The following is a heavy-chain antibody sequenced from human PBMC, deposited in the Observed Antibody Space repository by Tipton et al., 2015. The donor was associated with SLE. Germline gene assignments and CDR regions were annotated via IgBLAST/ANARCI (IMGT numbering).Heavy chain of an antibody. Sequence: TLSLTCTVSGASISSYYLSWIRQPPGTRLEWIAYSSYSGSTNYNSSLKSRVSISIDTSKNQFSLKMTSLTPADTAVYFCAGGGASARFDFWGQGTLVTASS. D-gene: IGHD3-10*01. CDR3: AGGGASARFDF. V-gene: IGHV4-59*01. J-gene: IGHJ4*02. CDR1: GASISSYY. CDR2: SSYSGST.